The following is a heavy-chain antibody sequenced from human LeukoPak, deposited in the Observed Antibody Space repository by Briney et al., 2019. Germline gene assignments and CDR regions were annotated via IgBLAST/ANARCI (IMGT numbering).Heavy chain of an antibody. J-gene: IGHJ4*02. CDR2: INSDGSST. CDR1: GFTFSSYW. CDR3: AKVGGSGTYLFDY. Sequence: GGSLRLSCAASGFTFSSYWMHWVRQAPGKGLVWVSRINSDGSSTSYADSVKGRFTISRDNAKNTLYLQMNSLRPEDTAVYYCAKVGGSGTYLFDYWGQGTLVTVSS. V-gene: IGHV3-74*01. D-gene: IGHD3-10*01.